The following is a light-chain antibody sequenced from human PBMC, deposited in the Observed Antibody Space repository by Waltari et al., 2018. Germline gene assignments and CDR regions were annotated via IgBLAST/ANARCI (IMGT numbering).Light chain of an antibody. Sequence: AIQMTQSPSSLSASVGDRVTMTCRASQDIRNDLGWYQQKPGKAPQLLMSGASTLQSGVPSRFSGSGSGTDFTLNISCLQPEDFATYYCLQDYTYPYTFGHGTKVDI. J-gene: IGKJ3*01. CDR2: GAS. V-gene: IGKV1-6*01. CDR3: LQDYTYPYT. CDR1: QDIRND.